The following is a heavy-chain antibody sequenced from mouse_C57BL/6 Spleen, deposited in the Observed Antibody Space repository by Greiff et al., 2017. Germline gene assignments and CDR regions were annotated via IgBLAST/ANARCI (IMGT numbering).Heavy chain of an antibody. CDR1: GYAFSSSW. CDR2: IYPGDGDT. D-gene: IGHD2-3*01. V-gene: IGHV1-82*01. CDR3: ARSDDVYYSYDAMDY. J-gene: IGHJ4*01. Sequence: VQLQQSGPELVKPGASVKISCKASGYAFSSSWMNWVKQRPGKGLEWIGRIYPGDGDTNYNGKFKGKATLTADKSSSTAYMQLSSLTSEDSAVYCCARSDDVYYSYDAMDYWGQGTSVTVSS.